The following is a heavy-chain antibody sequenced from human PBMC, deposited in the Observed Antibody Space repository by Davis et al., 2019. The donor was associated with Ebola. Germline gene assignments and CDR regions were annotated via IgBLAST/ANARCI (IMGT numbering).Heavy chain of an antibody. CDR3: AKDIVLVPIWGNWFNP. J-gene: IGHJ5*02. D-gene: IGHD2-8*02. V-gene: IGHV3-21*04. Sequence: GESLKISCAASGFTFSSYSMNWVRQAPGKGLEWVSSISSSSSYIYYADSVKGRFTISRDNAKNSLYLQMNSLRAEDTAVYYCAKDIVLVPIWGNWFNPWGQGTLVTVSS. CDR2: ISSSSSYI. CDR1: GFTFSSYS.